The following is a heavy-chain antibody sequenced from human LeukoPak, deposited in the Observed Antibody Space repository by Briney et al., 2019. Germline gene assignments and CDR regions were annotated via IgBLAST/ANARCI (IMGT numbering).Heavy chain of an antibody. CDR2: MNPNSGNT. V-gene: IGHV1-8*03. D-gene: IGHD4-17*01. CDR1: GYTFTSHD. Sequence: ASVKVSCKASGYTFTSHDINWVRQATGQGLEWMGWMNPNSGNTGYAQEFQGRVTITRNTSISTVYMELSSLRSEDTAVYSCARAAVTTYNAFDIWGQGTMVTVSS. CDR3: ARAAVTTYNAFDI. J-gene: IGHJ3*02.